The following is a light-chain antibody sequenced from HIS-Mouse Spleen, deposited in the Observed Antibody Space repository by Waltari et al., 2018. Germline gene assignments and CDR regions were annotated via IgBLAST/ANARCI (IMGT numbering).Light chain of an antibody. CDR1: QRISSW. CDR3: QQYNSYST. Sequence: DIQMTQSPSTLSASVGDRVTITCRASQRISSWLAWYQQKPGKAPKLLIYKASSVESGVPSRFGGSGAGTEFTLTISSLQPDDFATYYCQQYNSYSTFGQGTKLEIK. J-gene: IGKJ2*01. V-gene: IGKV1-5*03. CDR2: KAS.